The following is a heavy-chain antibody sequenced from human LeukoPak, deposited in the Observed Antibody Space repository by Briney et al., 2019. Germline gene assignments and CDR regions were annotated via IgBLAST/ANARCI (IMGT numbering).Heavy chain of an antibody. Sequence: SQTLSLTCTSSDGSISSRGYYWNWIRQRPGKGLEWIGHIYYSGNTYYNPTLQSRLSISVDTSNNQFSLKVTSLTVADTAVYYCARGGRAFDIWGQGTMVIVSS. CDR2: IYYSGNT. V-gene: IGHV4-31*03. J-gene: IGHJ3*02. CDR3: ARGGRAFDI. CDR1: DGSISSRGYY.